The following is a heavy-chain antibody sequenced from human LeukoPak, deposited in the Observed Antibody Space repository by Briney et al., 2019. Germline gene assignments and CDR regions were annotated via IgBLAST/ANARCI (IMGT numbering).Heavy chain of an antibody. CDR1: GYSFTSYW. D-gene: IGHD6-13*01. CDR3: ARQDSLRSGIAAAGSYYFDY. Sequence: GESLKISCKGSGYSFTSYWIGWVRQMPGKGLEWMGIIYPGDSDTRYSPSFQGQVTISADKSISTAYLQWSSLKASDTAMYYCARQDSLRSGIAAAGSYYFDYWGQGTPVTVSS. CDR2: IYPGDSDT. V-gene: IGHV5-51*01. J-gene: IGHJ4*02.